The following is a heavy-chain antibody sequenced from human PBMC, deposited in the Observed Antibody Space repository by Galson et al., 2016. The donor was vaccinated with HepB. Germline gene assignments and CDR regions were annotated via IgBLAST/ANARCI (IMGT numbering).Heavy chain of an antibody. CDR3: VRGGGLGRYFDH. D-gene: IGHD7-27*01. J-gene: IGHJ4*02. Sequence: QSGAEVKKPGESLKISCQGSGYTFTSSWIGWVRQMPGKGLEWMGIIYPDDSDTRYSPSFRGQVTVSADKSVRTAYLQWSSLKASDTAMYYCVRGGGLGRYFDHWGQGTLLTVSS. V-gene: IGHV5-51*01. CDR2: IYPDDSDT. CDR1: GYTFTSSW.